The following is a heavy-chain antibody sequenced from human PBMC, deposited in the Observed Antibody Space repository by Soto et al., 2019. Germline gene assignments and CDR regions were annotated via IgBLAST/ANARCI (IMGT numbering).Heavy chain of an antibody. V-gene: IGHV4-31*11. J-gene: IGHJ6*02. Sequence: SETLSLTCAFSGGSISSGGYYWSWIRQHPGKGLEWIGYIYYSGSTYYNPSLKSRVTISVDTSKNQFSLKLSSVTATDTGVYYCVRQGFGALHGLDDVWGQGTTVTVSS. CDR1: GGSISSGGYY. CDR2: IYYSGST. CDR3: VRQGFGALHGLDDV. D-gene: IGHD3-10*01.